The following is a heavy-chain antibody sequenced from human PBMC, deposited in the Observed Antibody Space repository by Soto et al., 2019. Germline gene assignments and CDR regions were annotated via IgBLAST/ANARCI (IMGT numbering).Heavy chain of an antibody. V-gene: IGHV1-3*05. CDR3: ARGREYSYGCDY. CDR2: INAGNGNT. D-gene: IGHD5-18*01. Sequence: QVQLVQSGAEEKKPGASVKVSCEASANIFSDYAVHWVRQAPGHRLEWMGWINAGNGNTKYSQKFQGTVTFTRDTSATTIYMEMSSLRSEDTAVYYCARGREYSYGCDYWGQGTLVTVSS. CDR1: ANIFSDYA. J-gene: IGHJ4*02.